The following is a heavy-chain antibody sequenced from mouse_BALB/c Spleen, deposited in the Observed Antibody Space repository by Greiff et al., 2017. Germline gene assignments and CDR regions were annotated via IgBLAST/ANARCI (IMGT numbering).Heavy chain of an antibody. D-gene: IGHD1-1*01. CDR2: IDPANGNT. V-gene: IGHV14-3*02. CDR3: ARGITTNYYAMDY. CDR1: GFNIKDTY. Sequence: VQLQQSGAELVKPGASVKLSCTASGFNIKDTYMHWVKQRPEQGLEWIGRIDPANGNTKYDPKFQGKATITADTSSNTAYLQLSSLTSEDTAVYYCARGITTNYYAMDYWGQGTSVTVSS. J-gene: IGHJ4*01.